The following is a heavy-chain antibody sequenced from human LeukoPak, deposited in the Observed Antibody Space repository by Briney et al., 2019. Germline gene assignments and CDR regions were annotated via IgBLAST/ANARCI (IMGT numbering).Heavy chain of an antibody. CDR1: GFTFSSYA. V-gene: IGHV3-23*01. Sequence: GGSLRLSCAASGFTFSSYAMSWVRQAPGKGLEWVSAISGSGGSTYYADSVKGRFTISRDNSKNTLYLQMNSLRAEDTAVYYCTTLESYGDYNLDYWGQGTLVTVSS. CDR2: ISGSGGST. J-gene: IGHJ4*02. CDR3: TTLESYGDYNLDY. D-gene: IGHD4-17*01.